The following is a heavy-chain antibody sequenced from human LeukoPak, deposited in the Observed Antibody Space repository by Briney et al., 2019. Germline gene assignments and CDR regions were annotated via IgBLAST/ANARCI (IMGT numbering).Heavy chain of an antibody. CDR2: IYYSGST. J-gene: IGHJ6*02. V-gene: IGHV4-59*01. D-gene: IGHD2-21*01. CDR3: ARDRIVVVDYYGMDV. Sequence: SETLSLTCTVSGGSISSYYWSWIRQPPGKGLEWIGYIYYSGSTNYNPSLKSRVTISVDTSKNQFSLKLSSVTAADTAVYYCARDRIVVVDYYGMDVWGQGTTVTVSS. CDR1: GGSISSYY.